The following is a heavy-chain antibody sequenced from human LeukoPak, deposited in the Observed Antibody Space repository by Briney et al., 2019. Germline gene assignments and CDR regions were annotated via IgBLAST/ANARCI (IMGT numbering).Heavy chain of an antibody. CDR2: IYHNGNS. Sequence: SETLSLTCTVSGGSISSYYWSWIRQPPGKGLEWIGYIYHNGNSDFNPSLKSRVTISVDTSKNQFSLRMSSVTAADTAVYFCASQAYSSGWLDNWGPGTLVTVSS. CDR3: ASQAYSSGWLDN. D-gene: IGHD6-19*01. V-gene: IGHV4-59*01. CDR1: GGSISSYY. J-gene: IGHJ4*02.